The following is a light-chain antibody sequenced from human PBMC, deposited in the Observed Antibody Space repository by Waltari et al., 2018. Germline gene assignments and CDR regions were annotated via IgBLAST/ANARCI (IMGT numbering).Light chain of an antibody. CDR1: SRDVGGYYY. CDR3: SSYTSSSTPV. Sequence: QSALTQPASVSGSPGQSITISCTGTSRDVGGYYYVSCFQQHPGKAPKLMIYDVSNRPSGVSNRFSGSKSGNTASLTISGLQAEDEADYYCSSYTSSSTPVFGGGTKLTVL. V-gene: IGLV2-14*03. CDR2: DVS. J-gene: IGLJ2*01.